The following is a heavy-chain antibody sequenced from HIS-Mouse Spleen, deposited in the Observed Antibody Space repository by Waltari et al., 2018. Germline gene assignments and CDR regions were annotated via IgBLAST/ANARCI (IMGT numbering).Heavy chain of an antibody. D-gene: IGHD6-13*01. Sequence: QLQLQESGPGLVKPSETLSLTCPVYVGSISSSRSSWGWIGTPPGKGLEWIGSIYYSGSTYYNPSLKSRVTISVDTSKNQFSLKLSSVTAADTAVYYCAREIPYSSSWYDWYFDLWGRGTLVTVSS. CDR1: VGSISSSRSS. CDR2: IYYSGST. J-gene: IGHJ2*01. CDR3: AREIPYSSSWYDWYFDL. V-gene: IGHV4-39*07.